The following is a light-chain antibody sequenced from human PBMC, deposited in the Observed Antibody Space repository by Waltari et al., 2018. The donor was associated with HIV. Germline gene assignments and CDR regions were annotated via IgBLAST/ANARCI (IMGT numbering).Light chain of an antibody. CDR2: DDS. J-gene: IGLJ1*01. V-gene: IGLV3-21*02. Sequence: SYVLTQPPSVSVAPGQPARITCGGDNIGQKSVHWHQQKPGQAPVLVVFDDSDRPSGIPERFSGSNSGNTATLTVSRVEAGDEADYYCQVWDSGSDHPGVFGTGTKVTVL. CDR1: NIGQKS. CDR3: QVWDSGSDHPGV.